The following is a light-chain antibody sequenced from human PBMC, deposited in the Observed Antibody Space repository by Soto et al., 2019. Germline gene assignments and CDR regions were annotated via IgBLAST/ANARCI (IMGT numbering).Light chain of an antibody. Sequence: EIVMTKSPATLSVSPGERATLSCRASQNVSSNLAWYQQKPGQAPRLLIYGASTRTTSIPSRFSGSGSGTEFTLTISSLQSEDFAVYYCQQYNNWAGTFGQGTKVEIK. CDR3: QQYNNWAGT. CDR2: GAS. J-gene: IGKJ1*01. V-gene: IGKV3-15*01. CDR1: QNVSSN.